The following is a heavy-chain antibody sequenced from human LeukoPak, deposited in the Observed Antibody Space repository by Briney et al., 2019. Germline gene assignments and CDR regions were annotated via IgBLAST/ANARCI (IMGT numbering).Heavy chain of an antibody. J-gene: IGHJ4*02. Sequence: GGSLRLSCAASGFTFSSYTMNWVRQAPGKRLEWVSSISSSTSTMHYADSVKGRFTIFRDNAKNSLYLQMNSLRAEDTAVYFCARDYYGDYYFDNWGQGTLVTVSS. V-gene: IGHV3-48*01. CDR1: GFTFSSYT. CDR3: ARDYYGDYYFDN. D-gene: IGHD4-17*01. CDR2: ISSSTSTM.